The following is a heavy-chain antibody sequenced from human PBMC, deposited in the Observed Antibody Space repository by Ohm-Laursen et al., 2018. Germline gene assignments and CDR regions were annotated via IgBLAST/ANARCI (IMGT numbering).Heavy chain of an antibody. D-gene: IGHD6-13*01. CDR1: GFTFSDYY. CDR3: AKASPPGIDAFDI. J-gene: IGHJ3*02. V-gene: IGHV3-11*01. CDR2: INSSGSTI. Sequence: SLRLSCAASGFTFSDYYMSWIRQAPGKGLEWVSYINSSGSTIYYADSVKGRFTISRDNAKNSVYLQMNSLRPEDTAMYYCAKASPPGIDAFDIWGQGTMVTVSS.